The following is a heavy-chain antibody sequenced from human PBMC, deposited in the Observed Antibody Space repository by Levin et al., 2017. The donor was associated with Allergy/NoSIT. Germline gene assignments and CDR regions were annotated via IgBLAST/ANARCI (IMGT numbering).Heavy chain of an antibody. CDR2: IYNYDGDT. J-gene: IGHJ6*02. CDR3: ARGGVSSSRGLDV. V-gene: IGHV1-18*01. D-gene: IGHD3-16*01. Sequence: GASVKVSCKSPGYTFTTSEISWVRQAPGQGLEWMGWIYNYDGDTNYAQKFQGRVSMTTDTSTSTAYMELRSLRSDDTAVYYCARGGVSSSRGLDVWGQGTMVTVSS. CDR1: GYTFTTSE.